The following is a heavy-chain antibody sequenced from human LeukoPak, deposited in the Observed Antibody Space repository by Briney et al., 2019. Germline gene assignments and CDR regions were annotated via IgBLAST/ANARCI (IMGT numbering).Heavy chain of an antibody. CDR2: IYHSGST. V-gene: IGHV4-39*01. Sequence: SETLSLTCTVSGGSISSSTFYWGWIRQPPGKGLEWIGSIYHSGSTYYNPSLKSRVTISVDTSKNQFSLKLSSVTAADTAVYYCARQATVVERGFDYWGQGTLVTVSS. J-gene: IGHJ4*02. CDR3: ARQATVVERGFDY. D-gene: IGHD3-22*01. CDR1: GGSISSSTFY.